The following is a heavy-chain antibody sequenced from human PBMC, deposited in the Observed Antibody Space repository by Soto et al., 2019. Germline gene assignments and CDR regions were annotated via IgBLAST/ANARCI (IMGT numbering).Heavy chain of an antibody. D-gene: IGHD3-10*01. J-gene: IGHJ6*03. V-gene: IGHV3-53*04. Sequence: GGSLRLSCAASGFTVSSNYMSWVRQAPGKGLEWVSVIYSGGSTYYADSVKGRFTISRHNSKNTLYLQMNSLRAEDTAVYYCARMVRGVMIYYYMDFSGKGTTVTVSS. CDR3: ARMVRGVMIYYYMDF. CDR2: IYSGGST. CDR1: GFTVSSNY.